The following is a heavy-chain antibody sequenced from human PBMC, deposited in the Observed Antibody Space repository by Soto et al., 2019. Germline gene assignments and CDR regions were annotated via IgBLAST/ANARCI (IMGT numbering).Heavy chain of an antibody. CDR3: AHLAWKEMWPRAPVVN. D-gene: IGHD1-1*01. CDR2: IFWDDDK. CDR1: GFSLSTSGVG. V-gene: IGHV2-5*02. Sequence: SGPTLVNPTQTLTLTCTFSGFSLSTSGVGVGWIRQPPAKALEWLGVIFWDDDKRYRPSLKRRVSITKDTSKNQLVLTMTNMDPVDTATYYCAHLAWKEMWPRAPVVNWGQGTPVTVSS. J-gene: IGHJ4*02.